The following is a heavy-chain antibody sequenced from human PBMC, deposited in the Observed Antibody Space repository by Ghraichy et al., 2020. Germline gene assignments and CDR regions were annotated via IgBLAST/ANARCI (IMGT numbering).Heavy chain of an antibody. CDR2: ISAYNGNT. D-gene: IGHD3-10*01. CDR1: GYTFTSYG. Sequence: ASVTVSCKASGYTFTSYGISWVRQAPGQGLEWMGWISAYNGNTNYAQKLQGRVTMTTDTSTSTAYMELRSLRSDDTAVYYCARERGYGSGSYSPYYYYYYMDVWGKGTTVTVSS. CDR3: ARERGYGSGSYSPYYYYYYMDV. J-gene: IGHJ6*03. V-gene: IGHV1-18*01.